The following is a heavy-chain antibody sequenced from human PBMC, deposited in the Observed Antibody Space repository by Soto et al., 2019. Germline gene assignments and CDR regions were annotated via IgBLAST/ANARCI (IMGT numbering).Heavy chain of an antibody. J-gene: IGHJ4*02. V-gene: IGHV3-23*01. CDR1: GFTFDGHA. Sequence: GGSLRLSCAASGFTFDGHAMGWVRQAPGKGLEWVSGISPTGAFTFYADFMKGRFTISRDNSGNTLFLQMSSLTAADTAFYYCAKNPYGDLPYYFDYWGQGSLVTVSS. CDR2: ISPTGAFT. D-gene: IGHD3-10*01. CDR3: AKNPYGDLPYYFDY.